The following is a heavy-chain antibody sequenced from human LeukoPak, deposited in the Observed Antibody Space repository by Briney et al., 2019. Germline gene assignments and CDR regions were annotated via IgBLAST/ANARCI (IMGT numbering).Heavy chain of an antibody. D-gene: IGHD2-21*02. CDR1: GYIFTSYG. J-gene: IGHJ4*02. V-gene: IGHV1-18*04. Sequence: ASVKVSCKASGYIFTSYGISWVRQAPGQGLGWMGWISAYNGKTNYAQKLQGRVTMTTDTSTTTVYMEVRSLRSDDTAVYYCARGPGYGDSMYYFDYWGQGTLVTVSS. CDR2: ISAYNGKT. CDR3: ARGPGYGDSMYYFDY.